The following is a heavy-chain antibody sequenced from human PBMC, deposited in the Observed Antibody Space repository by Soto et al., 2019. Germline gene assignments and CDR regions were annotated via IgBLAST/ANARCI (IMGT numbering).Heavy chain of an antibody. J-gene: IGHJ4*02. CDR2: IWYDGSNK. CDR1: GFTFSSYG. Sequence: GGSLRLSCAASGFTFSSYGMHWVRQAPGKGLEWVAVIWYDGSNKYYADSVKGRFTISRDNSKNTLYLQMNSLRAEDTAVYYCARDKGPWSPYYFDYWGQGTLVTVSS. CDR3: ARDKGPWSPYYFDY. V-gene: IGHV3-33*01. D-gene: IGHD2-8*01.